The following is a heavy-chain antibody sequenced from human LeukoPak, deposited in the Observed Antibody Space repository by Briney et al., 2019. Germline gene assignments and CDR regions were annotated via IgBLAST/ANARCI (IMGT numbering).Heavy chain of an antibody. Sequence: SVKVSCKASGGTFSSYAISWVRQAPGQGLEWMGGIIPIFGTANYAQKFQGRVTITADESTSTAYMELSSLRSEGTAVYYCARGYCSSTSCYPITIHSHWGQGTLVTVSS. CDR2: IIPIFGTA. D-gene: IGHD2-2*01. J-gene: IGHJ4*02. CDR3: ARGYCSSTSCYPITIHSH. CDR1: GGTFSSYA. V-gene: IGHV1-69*01.